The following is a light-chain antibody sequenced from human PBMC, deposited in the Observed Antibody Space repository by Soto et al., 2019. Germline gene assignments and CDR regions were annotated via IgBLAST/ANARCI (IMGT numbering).Light chain of an antibody. Sequence: PGERATLSCRASQSVSSYLAWYQQKPGQAPRLLIYDASNRATGIPARFSGSGSGTDYTLTISSLEPEDFAVYYCQQRSNWPPLTFGGGTKVEIQ. J-gene: IGKJ4*01. CDR2: DAS. CDR3: QQRSNWPPLT. CDR1: QSVSSY. V-gene: IGKV3-11*01.